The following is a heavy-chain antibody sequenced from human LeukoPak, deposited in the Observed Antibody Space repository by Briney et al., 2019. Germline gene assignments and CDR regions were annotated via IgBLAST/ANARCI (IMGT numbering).Heavy chain of an antibody. D-gene: IGHD6-19*01. Sequence: GGSLRLACAASGFTVSGNYMSWVSQAPGKGLERVSVIYSGGSTYYADSVKGRFTISRDNSKNTLYLQMNSLRAEDTAVYYCARGGGSGWYLGPFDYWGQGTLVTVSS. CDR3: ARGGGSGWYLGPFDY. V-gene: IGHV3-53*01. CDR1: GFTVSGNY. J-gene: IGHJ4*02. CDR2: IYSGGST.